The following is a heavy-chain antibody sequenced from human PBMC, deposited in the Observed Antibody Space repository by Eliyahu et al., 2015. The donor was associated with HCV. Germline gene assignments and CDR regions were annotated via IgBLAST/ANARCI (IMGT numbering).Heavy chain of an antibody. J-gene: IGHJ6*02. CDR2: IIPILGIA. CDR1: GGTFSSYT. V-gene: IGHV1-69*02. Sequence: QVQLVQSXAXVKXPGSXVKVSCKASGGTFSSYTISWVRQAPGQGLEWMGRIIPILGIANYAQKFQGRVTITAXKSTSTAYMELSSLRSEDTAVYYCARHTLSFYKRHMDVWGQGTTVTVSS. CDR3: ARHTLSFYKRHMDV. D-gene: IGHD1-1*01.